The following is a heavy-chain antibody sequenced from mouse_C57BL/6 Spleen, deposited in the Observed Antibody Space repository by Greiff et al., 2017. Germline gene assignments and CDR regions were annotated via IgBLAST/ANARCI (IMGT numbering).Heavy chain of an antibody. CDR3: ARWEVTSPFDY. CDR2: IYPGDGDN. D-gene: IGHD2-13*01. Sequence: QVQLKESGAELVKPGASVKISCKASGYAFSSYWMNWVNQRPGKGLEWIGQIYPGDGDNNSNGKFTGKAPLTADKSSSTAYMQLRSVTSEDSAVYFCARWEVTSPFDYWGQGTTLTVSS. J-gene: IGHJ2*01. CDR1: GYAFSSYW. V-gene: IGHV1-80*01.